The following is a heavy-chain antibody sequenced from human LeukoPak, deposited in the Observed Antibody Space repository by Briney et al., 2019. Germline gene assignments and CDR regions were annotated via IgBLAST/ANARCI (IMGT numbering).Heavy chain of an antibody. D-gene: IGHD2-15*01. V-gene: IGHV3-7*01. CDR3: VRDVSDENDSASRMHLDS. CDR1: GFTFSNYL. J-gene: IGHJ4*02. Sequence: QPGGSLRLSCAASGFTFSNYLMTWVRQAPGKGLEWVANIKEDGREKHYVDSVKGRFAISRDNARNSLFLQMNSLRAEDTAVYYCVRDVSDENDSASRMHLDSWGQGTLVSVSS. CDR2: IKEDGREK.